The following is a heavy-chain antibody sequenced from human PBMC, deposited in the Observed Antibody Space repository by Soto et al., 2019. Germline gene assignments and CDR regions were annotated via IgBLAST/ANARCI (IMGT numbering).Heavy chain of an antibody. D-gene: IGHD6-13*01. CDR2: INSDGSST. CDR1: GFTFSSYW. CDR3: ARSLYVPVGVYGQGTMDV. Sequence: GGSLRLSCAASGFTFSSYWMHWVRQAPGKGLVWVSRINSDGSSTSYADSVKGRFTISRDNAKNTLYLQMNSLRAEDTAVYYCARSLYVPVGVYGQGTMDVWGKGTTVTVSS. J-gene: IGHJ6*04. V-gene: IGHV3-74*01.